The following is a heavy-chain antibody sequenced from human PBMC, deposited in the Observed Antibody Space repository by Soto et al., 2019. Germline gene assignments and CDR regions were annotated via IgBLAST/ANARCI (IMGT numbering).Heavy chain of an antibody. CDR3: AKAVAGYWYFDL. D-gene: IGHD6-19*01. V-gene: IGHV3-23*01. Sequence: EVQLLESGGGLVQPGGSLRLSCEASGFTFSTYGMSWVRQAPGKGLEGVSDISDSGGGTYHADSVKGRFTISRDNSKKTLYLQLSRVRVEDTAIYYCAKAVAGYWYFDLWGRGTLVTVSS. CDR2: ISDSGGGT. CDR1: GFTFSTYG. J-gene: IGHJ2*01.